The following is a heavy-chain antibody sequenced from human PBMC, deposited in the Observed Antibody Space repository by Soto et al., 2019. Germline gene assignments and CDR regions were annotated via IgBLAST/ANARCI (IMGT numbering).Heavy chain of an antibody. D-gene: IGHD6-6*01. V-gene: IGHV4-31*03. J-gene: IGHJ5*02. CDR1: GGSISSGGYS. CDR3: AVEHSSSSGRFDP. Sequence: SETLPPPCTVSGGSISSGGYSWSCIRQHPGKGLEWIGYIYYSGSTYYNPSLKSRVTISVDTSKNQFSLKLSSVTAADTAVYYCAVEHSSSSGRFDPWGQGTLVTVSS. CDR2: IYYSGST.